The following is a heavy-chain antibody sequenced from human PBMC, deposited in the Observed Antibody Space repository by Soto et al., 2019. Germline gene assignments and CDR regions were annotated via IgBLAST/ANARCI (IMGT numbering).Heavy chain of an antibody. J-gene: IGHJ6*03. CDR2: IYPGDSDT. D-gene: IGHD2-15*01. CDR3: ARQSSTPPGDYYYYMDV. V-gene: IGHV5-51*01. Sequence: GESLKISCKGSGYSFTSYWIGWVRQMPGKGLEWMGIIYPGDSDTRYSPSFQGQVTISADKSISTAYLQWSSLKASDTAMYYCARQSSTPPGDYYYYMDVWGKGTTGTVS. CDR1: GYSFTSYW.